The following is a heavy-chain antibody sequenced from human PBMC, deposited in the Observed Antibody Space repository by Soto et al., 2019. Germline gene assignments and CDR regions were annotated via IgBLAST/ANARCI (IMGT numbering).Heavy chain of an antibody. V-gene: IGHV1-18*01. Sequence: ASVKGSCKASGYTFTTYGISWVRQAPGQGLEWMGWISAYNGNTNYAQKLQGRVTMTTDTSTSTAYMELRSLRSDDTAVYYCAREVGRSDFWSGYYVDYWGQGTLVTVSS. J-gene: IGHJ4*02. CDR2: ISAYNGNT. CDR3: AREVGRSDFWSGYYVDY. CDR1: GYTFTTYG. D-gene: IGHD3-3*01.